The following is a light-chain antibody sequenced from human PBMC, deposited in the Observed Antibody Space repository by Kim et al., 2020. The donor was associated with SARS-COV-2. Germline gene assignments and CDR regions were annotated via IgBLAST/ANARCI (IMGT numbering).Light chain of an antibody. CDR1: STNIGSKI. J-gene: IGLJ3*02. CDR2: TNT. Sequence: GQWVTISCSGSSTNIGSKIVNWFQQLPGTAPQLLIYTNTKRPSGVPDRFSGSKSGTSASLAISGLQSEDEADYYCASWDDRLNGMVFGGGTQLTVL. CDR3: ASWDDRLNGMV. V-gene: IGLV1-44*01.